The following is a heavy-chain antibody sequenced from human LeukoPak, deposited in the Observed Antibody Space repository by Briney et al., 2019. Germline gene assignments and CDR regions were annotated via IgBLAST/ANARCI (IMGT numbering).Heavy chain of an antibody. CDR2: IYYSGST. Sequence: SETLSLTCTVSGGSISSYYWSWIRQPPGKGLEWIGYIYYSGSTNYNPSLKSRVIISADTSQNQFSLKLTSVTVADTAVYYCARVYVTVVRGRWFDPWGQGTLVTVSS. J-gene: IGHJ5*02. D-gene: IGHD3-10*01. V-gene: IGHV4-59*12. CDR3: ARVYVTVVRGRWFDP. CDR1: GGSISSYY.